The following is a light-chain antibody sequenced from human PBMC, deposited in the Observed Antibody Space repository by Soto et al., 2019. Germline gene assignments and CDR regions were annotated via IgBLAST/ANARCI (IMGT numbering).Light chain of an antibody. Sequence: QSVLTQPPSASGSPGQSVAISCTGTSSDVGGYNYVSWYQQHPGKAPKLMIYEVNKRPSGVPDRFSGSKSGNTASLTVSGLQAEDESDYYCSSYAVSSKVFGAGTKLTVL. J-gene: IGLJ1*01. CDR2: EVN. CDR1: SSDVGGYNY. CDR3: SSYAVSSKV. V-gene: IGLV2-8*01.